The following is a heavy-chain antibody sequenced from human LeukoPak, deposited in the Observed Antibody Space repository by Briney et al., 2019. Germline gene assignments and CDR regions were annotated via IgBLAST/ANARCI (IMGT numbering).Heavy chain of an antibody. D-gene: IGHD2-15*01. CDR3: ARGYGYCSAGSCSHFDY. CDR2: SNGDGRNT. Sequence: GGALWLSCAASGVTFSRYWEAWVRHAPGKGMVWVSRSNGDGRNTNYADSVKGRFAISRDNAKSTLYLQMHSLRAEDTAVYCCARGYGYCSAGSCSHFDYWGQGTLVTVSS. J-gene: IGHJ4*02. CDR1: GVTFSRYW. V-gene: IGHV3-74*01.